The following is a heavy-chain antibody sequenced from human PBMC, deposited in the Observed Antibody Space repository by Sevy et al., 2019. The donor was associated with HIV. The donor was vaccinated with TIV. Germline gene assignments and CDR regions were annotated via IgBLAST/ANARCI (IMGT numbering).Heavy chain of an antibody. Sequence: GGSLRLSCAASGFTFSSYAMHWVRQAPGKGLEWVAVISYDGSNKYYADSVKGRFTISRDNSRNTRYLQMNSLRAEDTAGYYRARGLPRYCSGGSCYGMDVWGQGTTVTVSS. CDR2: ISYDGSNK. D-gene: IGHD2-15*01. CDR3: ARGLPRYCSGGSCYGMDV. V-gene: IGHV3-30-3*01. CDR1: GFTFSSYA. J-gene: IGHJ6*02.